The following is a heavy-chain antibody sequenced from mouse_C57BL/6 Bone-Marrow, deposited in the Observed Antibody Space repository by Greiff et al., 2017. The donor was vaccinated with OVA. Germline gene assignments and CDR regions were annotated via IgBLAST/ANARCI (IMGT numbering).Heavy chain of an antibody. J-gene: IGHJ1*03. V-gene: IGHV14-4*01. D-gene: IGHD1-1*01. Sequence: EVQLQQSGAELVRPGASVKLSCTASGFTIKDDYMHWVKQRPEQGLEWIGWIDPENGDTEYASKFQGKATLTADKSSNTAYLQLRSLTSEETADDYGTTRYYCGSGYDWYFDVWGKGTTVTVSS. CDR1: GFTIKDDY. CDR3: TTRYYCGSGYDWYFDV. CDR2: IDPENGDT.